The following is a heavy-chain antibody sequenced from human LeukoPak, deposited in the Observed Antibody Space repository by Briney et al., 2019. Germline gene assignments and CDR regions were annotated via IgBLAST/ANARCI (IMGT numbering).Heavy chain of an antibody. CDR2: ISYDGSNK. V-gene: IGHV3-30*04. D-gene: IGHD6-25*01. CDR3: AGVIAAASYFDY. J-gene: IGHJ4*02. Sequence: GGSLRLSCAASGFTFSSYAMHWVRQAPGKGLEWVAVISYDGSNKYYADSVKGRFTISRDNSKNTLYLQMNSLRAEDTAVYYCAGVIAAASYFDYWGQGTLVTVSS. CDR1: GFTFSSYA.